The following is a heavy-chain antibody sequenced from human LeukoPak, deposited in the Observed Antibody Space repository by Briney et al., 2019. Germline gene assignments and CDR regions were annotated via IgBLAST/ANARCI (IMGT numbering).Heavy chain of an antibody. Sequence: GGSLRLSCAASGFTSDDYGMSWVRHAPGKGLEWVSGINWNGGSTGYADSVKGRFTISRDNAKNSLYLQMNSLRAEDTALYYCARDYCSSTSCYFFDYWGQGTLVTVSS. V-gene: IGHV3-20*04. CDR3: ARDYCSSTSCYFFDY. CDR1: GFTSDDYG. D-gene: IGHD2-2*01. CDR2: INWNGGST. J-gene: IGHJ4*02.